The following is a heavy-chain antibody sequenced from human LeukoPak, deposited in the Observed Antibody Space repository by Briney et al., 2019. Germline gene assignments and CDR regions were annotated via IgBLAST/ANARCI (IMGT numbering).Heavy chain of an antibody. CDR1: GFTFGDYA. D-gene: IGHD3-22*01. Sequence: PGRSLRLSCTTSGFTFGDYAMSWVRQAPGKGLEWVSFIRRKAHGGTTEYAASVKVRFSSSRDDSKSIAYLQMNSLKTEDTAVYFCTRVTYYYDNSGYFHFDSRGQGSLVTVSS. J-gene: IGHJ4*02. V-gene: IGHV3-49*04. CDR2: IRRKAHGGTT. CDR3: TRVTYYYDNSGYFHFDS.